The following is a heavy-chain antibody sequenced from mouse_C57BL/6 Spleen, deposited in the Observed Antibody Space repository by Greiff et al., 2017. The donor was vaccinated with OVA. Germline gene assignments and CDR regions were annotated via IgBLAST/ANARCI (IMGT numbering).Heavy chain of an antibody. J-gene: IGHJ4*01. Sequence: VQVVESGPELVKPGASVKISCKASGYAFSSSWMNWVKQRPGKGLEWIGRIYPGDGDTNYNGKFKGKATLTADKSSSTAYMQLSSLTSEDSAVYFCARGGDYYGSSFLYAMDYWGQGTSVTVSS. CDR2: IYPGDGDT. CDR1: GYAFSSSW. D-gene: IGHD1-1*01. CDR3: ARGGDYYGSSFLYAMDY. V-gene: IGHV1-82*01.